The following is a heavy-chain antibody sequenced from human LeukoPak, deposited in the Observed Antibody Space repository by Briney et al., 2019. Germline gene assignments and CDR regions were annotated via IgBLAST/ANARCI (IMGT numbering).Heavy chain of an antibody. CDR2: IHYSGST. V-gene: IGHV4-39*01. D-gene: IGHD1-26*01. CDR3: AKSGSYYRSFDY. CDR1: GGSISSDSYY. J-gene: IGHJ4*02. Sequence: ETLSLTCIVSGGSISSDSYYWTWIRQPPGKGLEWIGSIHYSGSTYYNPSLKSRVTMSVDTSKNQFSLKLSSVTAADTAVYYCAKSGSYYRSFDYWGQGTLVTVSS.